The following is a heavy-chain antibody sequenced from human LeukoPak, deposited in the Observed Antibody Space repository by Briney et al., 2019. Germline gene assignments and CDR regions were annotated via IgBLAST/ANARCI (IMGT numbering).Heavy chain of an antibody. CDR1: GFTFSSYW. V-gene: IGHV3-74*01. D-gene: IGHD6-13*01. CDR2: INSDESSA. Sequence: GGSLRLSCVASGFTFSSYWMHWVRQAPGKGLVWVSRINSDESSATYADSVKGRFTISRDSAKNTLYLQMNSLRAEDTAVYYCARGRVVAAAGTFDPWGREPWSPSPQ. CDR3: ARGRVVAAAGTFDP. J-gene: IGHJ5*02.